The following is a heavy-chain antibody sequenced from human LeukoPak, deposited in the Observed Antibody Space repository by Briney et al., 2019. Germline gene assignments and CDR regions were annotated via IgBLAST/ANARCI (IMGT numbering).Heavy chain of an antibody. V-gene: IGHV3-66*02. CDR1: GFSVGSHY. D-gene: IGHD4-23*01. J-gene: IGHJ4*02. CDR2: SST. Sequence: GGSLRLSCAASGFSVGSHYMTWVRQAPGQGLEWVSVSSTYYADSVEGRFTISRDNAKNTLYLQMNSLRPEDTAVYYCAKLPIYWGQGALVTVSS. CDR3: AKLPIY.